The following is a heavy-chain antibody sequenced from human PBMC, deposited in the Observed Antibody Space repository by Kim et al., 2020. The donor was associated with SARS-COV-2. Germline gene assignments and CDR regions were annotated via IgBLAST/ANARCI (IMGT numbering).Heavy chain of an antibody. CDR3: AAPDY. J-gene: IGHJ4*02. V-gene: IGHV1-69*01. CDR2: IPILGTA. Sequence: IPILGTANYAQKFQGRVTITADESTSTAYMELSSLRSEDTAVYYCAAPDYWGQGTLVTVSS.